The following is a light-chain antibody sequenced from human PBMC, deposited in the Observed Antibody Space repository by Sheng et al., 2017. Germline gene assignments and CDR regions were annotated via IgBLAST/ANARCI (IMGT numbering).Light chain of an antibody. CDR1: QGIGND. CDR2: AAS. J-gene: IGKJ4*01. V-gene: IGKV1-17*01. Sequence: DIQMTQSPSSLSASVGDRVAITCRASQGIGNDLGWYQQKPGKAPKRLISAASSLQSGVPSRFSGRGSGTEFTLTISSLQPEDFATYYCLQHNSYPLTFGGGTKVEIK. CDR3: LQHNSYPLT.